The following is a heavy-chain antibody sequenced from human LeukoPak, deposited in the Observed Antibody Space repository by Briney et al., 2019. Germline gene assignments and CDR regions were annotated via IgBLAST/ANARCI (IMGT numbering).Heavy chain of an antibody. V-gene: IGHV1-2*02. CDR2: INPNSGGT. CDR3: ARAKSRGVIITSPLGY. D-gene: IGHD3-10*01. CDR1: GYTFTGYY. Sequence: ASEKVSCKAPGYTFTGYYMHWVRQAPGQGLEWMGWINPNSGGTNYAQKFQGRVAMTRDTSISTAYMELSRLRSDDTAVYYCARAKSRGVIITSPLGYWGQGTLVTVSS. J-gene: IGHJ4*02.